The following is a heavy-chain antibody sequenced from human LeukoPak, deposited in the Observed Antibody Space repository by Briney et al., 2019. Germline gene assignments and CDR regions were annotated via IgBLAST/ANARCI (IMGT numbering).Heavy chain of an antibody. Sequence: SETLPLTCTVSGASISNEFWSWIRQPPGKGLEYIGYTSYSGSINYNPSLESRVNISVDTSKNQISLNLKFVTAADTAVYYCARARRDAYNNDVWSKSPSYCFDYWGQGTLVTVSS. CDR3: ARARRDAYNNDVWSKSPSYCFDY. CDR1: GASISNEF. V-gene: IGHV4-59*08. J-gene: IGHJ4*02. CDR2: TSYSGSI. D-gene: IGHD5-24*01.